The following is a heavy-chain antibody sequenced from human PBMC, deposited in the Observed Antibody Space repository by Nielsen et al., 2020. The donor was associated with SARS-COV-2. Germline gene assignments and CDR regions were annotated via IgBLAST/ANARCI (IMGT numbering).Heavy chain of an antibody. CDR2: IRSKGNNYAT. V-gene: IGHV3-73*01. CDR1: GFTFSDSA. J-gene: IGHJ3*02. Sequence: GALRLPCAASGFTFSDSAMNWVRQASGKGLEWVGRIRSKGNNYATAYAESVKGRFTISRDDSKNTASLQMDSLEAEDTAVYYCTLTLLSTFDAFNMWGQGTMVTVSS. D-gene: IGHD3-10*01. CDR3: TLTLLSTFDAFNM.